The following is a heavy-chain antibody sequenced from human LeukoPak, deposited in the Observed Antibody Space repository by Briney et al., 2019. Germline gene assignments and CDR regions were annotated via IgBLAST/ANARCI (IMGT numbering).Heavy chain of an antibody. CDR2: IYYSGST. Sequence: SETLSLTCTVSGGSISSSSYYWGWIRQPPGKGLEWIGSIYYSGSTYYNPSLKSRVTISVDTSKNQFSLKLSSVTAADTAVYYCARLAYGGKTDYWGQGTLVTVSP. CDR1: GGSISSSSYY. V-gene: IGHV4-39*01. D-gene: IGHD4-23*01. CDR3: ARLAYGGKTDY. J-gene: IGHJ4*02.